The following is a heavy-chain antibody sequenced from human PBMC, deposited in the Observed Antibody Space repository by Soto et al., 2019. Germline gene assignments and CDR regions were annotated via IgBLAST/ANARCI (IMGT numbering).Heavy chain of an antibody. V-gene: IGHV5-51*01. CDR3: ARQYGVNLDH. J-gene: IGHJ4*02. CDR1: GYSFRNFW. D-gene: IGHD4-17*01. CDR2: IYPGDSDT. Sequence: PGESLKISCKASGYSFRNFWIGWVRQMPGKGLEWMGIIYPGDSDTRYSPSFQGQVTISADKSISTAYLQWSSLKASDTAIYYCARQYGVNLDHWGQGTSVTVSS.